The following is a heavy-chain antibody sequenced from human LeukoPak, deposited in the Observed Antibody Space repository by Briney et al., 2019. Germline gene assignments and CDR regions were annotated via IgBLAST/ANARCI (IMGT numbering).Heavy chain of an antibody. Sequence: GGSQRLSCAASGFTFSSYWMHWVRHAPGKGLVWVSRINSDGSSTSYADSVKGRFTISRDNAKNTLYLQMNSLRAEDTAVYYCARDGSYSFWGYYGMDVWGQGTTVTVSS. CDR3: ARDGSYSFWGYYGMDV. J-gene: IGHJ6*02. CDR1: GFTFSSYW. D-gene: IGHD1-26*01. V-gene: IGHV3-74*01. CDR2: INSDGSST.